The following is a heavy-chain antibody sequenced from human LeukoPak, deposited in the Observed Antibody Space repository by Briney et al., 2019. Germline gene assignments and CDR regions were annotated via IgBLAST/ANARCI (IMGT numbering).Heavy chain of an antibody. CDR1: GFTFGDYA. CDR3: AKDGSGSSDY. J-gene: IGHJ4*02. V-gene: IGHV3-23*01. Sequence: PGGSLRLSCTASGFTFGDYAMSWFRQAPGKGLEWVSGISNSGGSTYYADSVKGRFTISRDNSKNTLYLQMNSLRAEDTAVYYCAKDGSGSSDYWGQGTLVTVSS. CDR2: ISNSGGST. D-gene: IGHD3-10*01.